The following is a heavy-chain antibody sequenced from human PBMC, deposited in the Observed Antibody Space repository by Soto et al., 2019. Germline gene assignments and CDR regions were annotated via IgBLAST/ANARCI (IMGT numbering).Heavy chain of an antibody. V-gene: IGHV3-11*01. CDR1: GFTFSDYY. Sequence: QVQLVESGGGLVKPGGSLRLSCAASGFTFSDYYMSWIRQAPGKGLEWVSYISSSGKTMYYADSVKGRFTISRDNAKNSLYLQMNSLRAEDSAVYYCARPISPAIQPNYYYYIDVWGKGTTVTVSS. J-gene: IGHJ6*03. CDR2: ISSSGKTM. D-gene: IGHD2-2*02. CDR3: ARPISPAIQPNYYYYIDV.